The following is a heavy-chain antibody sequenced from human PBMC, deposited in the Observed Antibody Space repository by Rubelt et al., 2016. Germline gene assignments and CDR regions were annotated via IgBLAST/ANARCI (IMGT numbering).Heavy chain of an antibody. J-gene: IGHJ6*02. Sequence: RSLRLSCAASGFTFSDYAMHWVRQAPGKGLEWVAVISFDGSNEYYADSVKGRFTISRDSSKNTLYMQMNSLRAEDTAVYYCARGARSAGVAVWGRGTTVTVSS. V-gene: IGHV3-30*04. CDR1: GFTFSDYA. CDR3: ARGARSAGVAV. CDR2: ISFDGSNE.